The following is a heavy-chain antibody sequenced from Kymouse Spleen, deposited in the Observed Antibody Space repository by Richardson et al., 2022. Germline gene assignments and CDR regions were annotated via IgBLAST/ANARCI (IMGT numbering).Heavy chain of an antibody. J-gene: IGHJ5*02. V-gene: IGHV4-59*01. CDR3: AREDSSSFDP. CDR1: GGSISSYY. CDR2: IYYSGST. D-gene: IGHD6-6*01. Sequence: QVQLQESGPGLVKPSETLSLTCTVSGGSISSYYWSWIRQPPGKGLEWIGYIYYSGSTNYNPSLKSRVTISVDTSKNQFSLKLSSVTAADTAVYYCAREDSSSFDPWGQGTLVTVSS.